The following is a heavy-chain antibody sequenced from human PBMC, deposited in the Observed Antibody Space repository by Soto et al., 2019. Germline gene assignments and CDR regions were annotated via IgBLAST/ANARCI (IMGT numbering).Heavy chain of an antibody. CDR1: GGSMNTFY. CDR3: ARSSGYATPLDQ. V-gene: IGHV4-59*01. D-gene: IGHD3-22*01. Sequence: WETLSLTCTVSGGSMNTFYWSWVRQSPGKGLEWIGYIYFRGTTHYHPSLQSRVSISIDTSQNQFSLKLNSMTTADTAVYYCARSSGYATPLDQWGQGTLVTVSS. CDR2: IYFRGTT. J-gene: IGHJ4*02.